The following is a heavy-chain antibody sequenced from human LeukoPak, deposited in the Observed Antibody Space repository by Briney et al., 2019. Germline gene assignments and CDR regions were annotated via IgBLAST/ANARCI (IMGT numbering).Heavy chain of an antibody. D-gene: IGHD2-15*01. CDR2: IYYSGST. V-gene: IGHV4-39*01. Sequence: SETLSLTCTVSGGSISSSGYNWGWLRQPAGKGLEWIGSIYYSGSTYYNPSLKSRVTISVDTSKNQFSLKLNSVTAADTAVYYCARLGVVVAATQIDHWGQGTLVTVSS. CDR3: ARLGVVVAATQIDH. J-gene: IGHJ4*02. CDR1: GGSISSSGYN.